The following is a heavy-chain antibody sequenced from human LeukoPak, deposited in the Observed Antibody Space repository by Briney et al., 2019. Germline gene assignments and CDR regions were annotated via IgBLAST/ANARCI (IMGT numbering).Heavy chain of an antibody. V-gene: IGHV3-48*03. CDR1: GFIFSSYE. CDR3: ARDPPTSGAFEY. D-gene: IGHD1-26*01. J-gene: IGHJ4*02. Sequence: PGGSLRLSCAASGFIFSSYEMNWVRQASGKGLEWVSYISGSGTTMYYGDSVKGRFTVSRDNAKNSLYLQISSLRAEDTAVYYCARDPPTSGAFEYWGQGTLVTVSS. CDR2: ISGSGTTM.